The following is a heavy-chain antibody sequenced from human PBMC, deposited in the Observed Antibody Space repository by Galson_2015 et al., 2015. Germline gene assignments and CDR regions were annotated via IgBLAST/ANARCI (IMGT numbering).Heavy chain of an antibody. D-gene: IGHD2-21*02. Sequence: SLRLSCAASGFTFSSFAMSWVRQAPGKGLEWVSAISDSGYSTYYADSVKGRFTISRDNSRNTLYLQMNSLRAEDTAVYYCALWGVTPDPFDYWGQGTLVTVSA. CDR3: ALWGVTPDPFDY. J-gene: IGHJ4*02. V-gene: IGHV3-23*01. CDR2: ISDSGYST. CDR1: GFTFSSFA.